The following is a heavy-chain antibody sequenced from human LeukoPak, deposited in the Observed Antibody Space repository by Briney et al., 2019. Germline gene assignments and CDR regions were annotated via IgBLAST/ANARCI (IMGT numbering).Heavy chain of an antibody. D-gene: IGHD1-26*01. Sequence: PGGSLRLSCAASGFNFANHAMSWVRQTAGKGLEWVSAISGGGDITYYADSVKGRFTISRDNSKDTLFLQMNSLRAEDTAVYYCAKHSGSSQPHQPSDYWGQGTLVTVSS. CDR2: ISGGGDIT. J-gene: IGHJ4*02. CDR1: GFNFANHA. CDR3: AKHSGSSQPHQPSDY. V-gene: IGHV3-23*01.